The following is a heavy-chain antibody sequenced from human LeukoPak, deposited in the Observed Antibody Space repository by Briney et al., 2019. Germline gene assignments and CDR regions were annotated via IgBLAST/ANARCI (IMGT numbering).Heavy chain of an antibody. Sequence: ASVKVSCKASGYTFTSYGISWVRQAPGQGLEWMGWISAYNGNTNYAQKLQGRVTMTTDTFTSTAYMELRSLRSDDTAVYYCAREHYYDSVAGYWGQGTLVTVSS. CDR1: GYTFTSYG. CDR2: ISAYNGNT. CDR3: AREHYYDSVAGY. V-gene: IGHV1-18*01. D-gene: IGHD3-22*01. J-gene: IGHJ4*02.